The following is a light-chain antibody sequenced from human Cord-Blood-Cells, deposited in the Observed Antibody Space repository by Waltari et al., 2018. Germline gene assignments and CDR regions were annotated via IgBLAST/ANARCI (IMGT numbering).Light chain of an antibody. Sequence: DIVMTQSPDSLAVSLGERATINCKSSQSVLYSSNNKNYLAWYKQKPGQPPKLLIYWASTRESGVPDRFSGSGSETDFTLTISSLQAEDVAVYYCQQYYSTPLTFGGGTKVEIK. V-gene: IGKV4-1*01. J-gene: IGKJ4*01. CDR2: WAS. CDR1: QSVLYSSNNKNY. CDR3: QQYYSTPLT.